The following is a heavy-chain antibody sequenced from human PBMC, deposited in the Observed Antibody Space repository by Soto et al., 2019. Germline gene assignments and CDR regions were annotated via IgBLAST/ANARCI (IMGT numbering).Heavy chain of an antibody. J-gene: IGHJ6*02. V-gene: IGHV3-23*01. CDR1: GFTFSSYA. D-gene: IGHD2-2*01. Sequence: PGESLKISCAASGFTFSSYAMSWVRQAPGKGLEWVSAISGSGGSTYYADSVKGRFTISRDNSKNTLYLQMNSLRAEDTAVYYCAKDRVVASTSLHYYYGMDVWGQGTTVTVSS. CDR3: AKDRVVASTSLHYYYGMDV. CDR2: ISGSGGST.